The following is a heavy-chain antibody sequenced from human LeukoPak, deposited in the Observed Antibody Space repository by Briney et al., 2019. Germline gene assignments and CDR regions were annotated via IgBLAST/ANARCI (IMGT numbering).Heavy chain of an antibody. Sequence: GASVKVSCKASGYTFTSYGISWVRQAPGQGLEWMGIINPSGGSTSYAQKFQGRVTMTRDTSTSTVYMELSSLRSEDTAVYYCARGDTIFGDAFDIWGQGTMVTVSS. J-gene: IGHJ3*02. CDR1: GYTFTSYG. CDR2: INPSGGST. V-gene: IGHV1-46*01. CDR3: ARGDTIFGDAFDI. D-gene: IGHD3-3*01.